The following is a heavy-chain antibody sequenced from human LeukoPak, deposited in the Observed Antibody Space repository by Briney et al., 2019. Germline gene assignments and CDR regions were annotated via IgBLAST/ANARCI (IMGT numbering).Heavy chain of an antibody. V-gene: IGHV3-15*01. CDR3: TVQLSQ. CDR1: GFTISNAW. D-gene: IGHD6-6*01. CDR2: IKSKTDGCTK. Sequence: GGSLRLSCAASGFTISNAWMSWVRQAPGKGLEWVVGIKSKTDGCTKEHAAPVKGRFTISRENKKNTLYLQMNSLKTEDTAVYYCTVQLSQWGQGTLVTVSS. J-gene: IGHJ4*02.